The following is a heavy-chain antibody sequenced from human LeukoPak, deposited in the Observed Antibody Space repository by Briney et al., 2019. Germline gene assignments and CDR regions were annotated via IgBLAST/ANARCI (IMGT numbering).Heavy chain of an antibody. V-gene: IGHV4-34*01. Sequence: TSETLSLTCAVYGGFFSGYYWSWIRQPPGKGQEWIGEINHSGSTNYNPSLKSRVTISVDTSKNQFSLKLSSVTAADTAVYYCARGVQETTPPLYDSSGYYSFGDYWGQGTLVTVSS. D-gene: IGHD3-22*01. J-gene: IGHJ4*02. CDR2: INHSGST. CDR1: GGFFSGYY. CDR3: ARGVQETTPPLYDSSGYYSFGDY.